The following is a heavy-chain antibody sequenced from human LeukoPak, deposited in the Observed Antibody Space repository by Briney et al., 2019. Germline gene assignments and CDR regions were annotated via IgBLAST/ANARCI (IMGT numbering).Heavy chain of an antibody. D-gene: IGHD1-26*01. Sequence: ASVTVSSKASGYTFTGYYMHWVRQAPGQGLEWMGWINPNSGGTNYAQKFQGRVTMTRDTSISTAYMELSRLRSDDTAVYYCARAPSGSYQIDYWGQGTLVTVSS. J-gene: IGHJ4*02. CDR1: GYTFTGYY. V-gene: IGHV1-2*02. CDR3: ARAPSGSYQIDY. CDR2: INPNSGGT.